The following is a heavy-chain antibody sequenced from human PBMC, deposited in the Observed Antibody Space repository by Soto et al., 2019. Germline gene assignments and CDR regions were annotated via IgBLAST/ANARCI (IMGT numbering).Heavy chain of an antibody. J-gene: IGHJ4*02. CDR3: ETVPNYDILTRGHYFDY. Sequence: GGSLRLSCAASGFTFSSYAMSWVRQAPGKGLEWVSAISGSGGSTYYADSVKGRFTISRDNSKNTLYLQMNSLRAEDTAVYYCETVPNYDILTRGHYFDYWGQGTLVTVSS. D-gene: IGHD3-9*01. CDR1: GFTFSSYA. V-gene: IGHV3-23*01. CDR2: ISGSGGST.